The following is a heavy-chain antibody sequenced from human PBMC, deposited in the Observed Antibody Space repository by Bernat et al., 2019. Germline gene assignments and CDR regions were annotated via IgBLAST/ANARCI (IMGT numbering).Heavy chain of an antibody. CDR2: ISSDGSRT. CDR1: GFTFSNYW. D-gene: IGHD1-26*01. Sequence: EVQLVESGGGLVQPGGSLRLSCAASGFTFSNYWMHWVRQAPGKGLVWVSRISSDGSRTTYADSVKGRFTISRDNAKNTLYLQMNSLRAEDTAVYFYASNISLARRWAFDIWGQGTMVTVSS. CDR3: ASNISLARRWAFDI. J-gene: IGHJ3*02. V-gene: IGHV3-74*01.